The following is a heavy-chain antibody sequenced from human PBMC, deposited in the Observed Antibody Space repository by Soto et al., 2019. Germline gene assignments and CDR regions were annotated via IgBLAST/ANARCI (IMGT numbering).Heavy chain of an antibody. Sequence: SVKVSCKATGGTFSTHAIIWVRQAPGHGLEWMGGIIPISGTTYYTQKFQGRVTITADEPTSTDFMELSSLKSDDTAVFYCARGYCSGGNCYSGMDVWGQGTMVTVSS. CDR2: IIPISGTT. D-gene: IGHD2-15*01. CDR1: GGTFSTHA. CDR3: ARGYCSGGNCYSGMDV. V-gene: IGHV1-69*13. J-gene: IGHJ6*02.